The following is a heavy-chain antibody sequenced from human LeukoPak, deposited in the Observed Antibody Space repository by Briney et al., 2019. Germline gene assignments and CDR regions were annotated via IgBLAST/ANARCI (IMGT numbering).Heavy chain of an antibody. V-gene: IGHV3-23*01. CDR2: ISGSGGST. CDR3: AKDHKHYDFWSGYEYYFDY. J-gene: IGHJ4*02. Sequence: GRSLRLSCAASGFTFSSYAMSWVRQAPGKGLEWVSAISGSGGSTYYADSVKGRFTISRDNSKNTLYLQMNSLRAEDTAVYYCAKDHKHYDFWSGYEYYFDYWGQRTPVTVSS. CDR1: GFTFSSYA. D-gene: IGHD3-3*01.